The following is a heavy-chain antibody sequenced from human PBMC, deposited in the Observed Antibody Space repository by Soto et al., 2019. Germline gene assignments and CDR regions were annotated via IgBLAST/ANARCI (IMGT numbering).Heavy chain of an antibody. J-gene: IGHJ4*02. CDR1: GVSINNYY. Sequence: LSLTCTVSGVSINNYYWTWIRQPPGKILEWIGAIYYTGSTTYNPSLRSRVTFSVDTSKNQFSLSLTSVTAADTAVYFCAKVVSGGQLDYWGKGTLLTVSS. V-gene: IGHV4-59*01. CDR3: AKVVSGGQLDY. D-gene: IGHD6-25*01. CDR2: IYYTGST.